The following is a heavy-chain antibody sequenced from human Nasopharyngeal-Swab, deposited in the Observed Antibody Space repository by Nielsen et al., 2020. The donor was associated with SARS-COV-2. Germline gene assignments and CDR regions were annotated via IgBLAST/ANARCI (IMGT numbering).Heavy chain of an antibody. CDR1: GFTFSSYS. Sequence: GGSLRLSCAASGFTFSSYSMNWVRQAPGKGLEWVSYIYYADSVRGRFTISRDNAKNSLYLQMNSLRAEDTAVYCCARDRSSSGWYEVDYWGQGTLVTVSS. J-gene: IGHJ4*02. CDR3: ARDRSSSGWYEVDY. D-gene: IGHD6-19*01. CDR2: I. V-gene: IGHV3-21*01.